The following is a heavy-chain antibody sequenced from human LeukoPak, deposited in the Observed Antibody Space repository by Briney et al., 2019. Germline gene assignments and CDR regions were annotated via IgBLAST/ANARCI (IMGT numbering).Heavy chain of an antibody. CDR1: GFTVSSNY. Sequence: GGSLRLSCAASGFTVSSNYMSWVRQAPGKGLEWVSVIYSGGSTYYADSVKGRFTISRDNSKNTLYLQMNSLRAEDTAVYYCAKDDNYIRFLSWGQGTLVTVSS. CDR2: IYSGGST. D-gene: IGHD3-16*01. J-gene: IGHJ5*02. V-gene: IGHV3-53*01. CDR3: AKDDNYIRFLS.